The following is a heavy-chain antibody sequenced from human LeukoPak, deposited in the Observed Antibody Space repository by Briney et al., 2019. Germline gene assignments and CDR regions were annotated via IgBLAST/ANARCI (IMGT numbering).Heavy chain of an antibody. CDR2: IYNSGST. Sequence: NPSETLSLTRTVSGGSISSYYWSWLRQTPGKGLEWMGDIYNSGSTNSHPSLKSGVTISDDTSKNQFSLQLRSVTAADTAVYYWARHTVIAPLSRLKYWGEGTLVTVSS. V-gene: IGHV4-59*08. J-gene: IGHJ4*02. CDR1: GGSISSYY. D-gene: IGHD6-13*01. CDR3: ARHTVIAPLSRLKY.